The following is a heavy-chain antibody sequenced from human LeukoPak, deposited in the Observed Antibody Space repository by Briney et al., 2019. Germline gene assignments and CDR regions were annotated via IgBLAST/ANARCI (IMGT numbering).Heavy chain of an antibody. V-gene: IGHV3-11*04. J-gene: IGHJ4*02. D-gene: IGHD4-17*01. CDR3: ARDGDGDYVFSYYFDY. Sequence: PGGSLRLSCAASGFTFSDYYMSWIRQAPGKGLEWVSYISSSGSTIYYADSVKGRFTISRDNAKTSLYLQMNSLRAEDTAVYYCARDGDGDYVFSYYFDYWGQGTLVTVSS. CDR1: GFTFSDYY. CDR2: ISSSGSTI.